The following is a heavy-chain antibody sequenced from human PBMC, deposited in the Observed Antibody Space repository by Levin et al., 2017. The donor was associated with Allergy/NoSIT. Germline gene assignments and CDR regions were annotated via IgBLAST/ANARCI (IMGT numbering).Heavy chain of an antibody. Sequence: SETLSLTCTVSGGSISSSSYYWGWIRQPPGKGLEWIGSIYYSGSTYYNPSLKSRVTISVDTSKNQFSLKLSSVTAADTAVYYCASNYGVTDYWGQGTLVTVSS. CDR1: GGSISSSSYY. J-gene: IGHJ4*02. CDR2: IYYSGST. D-gene: IGHD4-17*01. CDR3: ASNYGVTDY. V-gene: IGHV4-39*01.